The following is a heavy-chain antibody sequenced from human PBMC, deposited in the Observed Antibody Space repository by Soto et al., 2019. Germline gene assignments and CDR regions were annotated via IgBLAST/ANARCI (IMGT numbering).Heavy chain of an antibody. J-gene: IGHJ4*02. V-gene: IGHV1-24*01. D-gene: IGHD3-10*01. CDR1: GYTLTELS. Sequence: SVKVSCKVSGYTLTELSMHGVRQSRLKGLEWMGGFDPEDGETIYAQKFQGRVTMTEDTSTDTAYMELSSLRSEDTAVYYCATAGSYYGSGSYYNVDYWGQGTLVTVSS. CDR3: ATAGSYYGSGSYYNVDY. CDR2: FDPEDGET.